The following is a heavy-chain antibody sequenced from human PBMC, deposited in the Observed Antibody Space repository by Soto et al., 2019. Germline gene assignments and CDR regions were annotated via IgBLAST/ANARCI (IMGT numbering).Heavy chain of an antibody. J-gene: IGHJ4*02. D-gene: IGHD1-7*01. Sequence: EVQLVESGGGLVKPGGSLRLSCAASGSTFSNAWMNWVRQAPGKGLEWVGRIKSKTDGGTTDYAAPVKGRFTISRDDSKTTLYLQMNSLKTEDTAVYYCTTGYGNYPTFDYWGQGTLVTVSS. CDR3: TTGYGNYPTFDY. V-gene: IGHV3-15*07. CDR2: IKSKTDGGTT. CDR1: GSTFSNAW.